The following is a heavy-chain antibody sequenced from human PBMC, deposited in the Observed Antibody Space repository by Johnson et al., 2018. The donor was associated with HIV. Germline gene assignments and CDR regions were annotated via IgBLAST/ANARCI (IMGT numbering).Heavy chain of an antibody. V-gene: IGHV3-30*14. CDR3: ARGVRNSYGYLLGTFDI. Sequence: QVQLVESGGGLVQPGRSLRLSCAASGFTFSSFALHWVRQAPGKGLEWVALISYDGSNKYYADSVRGRFTISTDNSKNTLYLQMNSLRREDTAVYYCARGVRNSYGYLLGTFDIWGQGTMVTVSS. D-gene: IGHD5-18*01. CDR1: GFTFSSFA. CDR2: ISYDGSNK. J-gene: IGHJ3*02.